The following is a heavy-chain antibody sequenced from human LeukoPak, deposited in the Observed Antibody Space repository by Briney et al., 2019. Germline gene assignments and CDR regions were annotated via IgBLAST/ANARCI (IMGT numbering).Heavy chain of an antibody. J-gene: IGHJ4*02. CDR3: TRAWPIVVVITKSGFDY. CDR1: GFTFGDYA. Sequence: GGSLRLSCTASGFTFGDYAMSWFRQAPGKGLEWVGFIRSKAYGGTTEYAASVKGRFTISRDDSKSIAYLQMNSLKTEDTAVYYCTRAWPIVVVITKSGFDYWGQGTLVTVS. D-gene: IGHD3-22*01. V-gene: IGHV3-49*03. CDR2: IRSKAYGGTT.